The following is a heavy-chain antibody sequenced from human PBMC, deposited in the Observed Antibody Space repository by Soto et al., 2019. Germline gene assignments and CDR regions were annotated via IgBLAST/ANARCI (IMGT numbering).Heavy chain of an antibody. CDR3: ARAYDSSGYYYGGHFDY. V-gene: IGHV1-69*13. CDR1: GGTFSSYA. J-gene: IGHJ4*02. CDR2: IIPIFGTA. D-gene: IGHD3-22*01. Sequence: GASVKVSCKASGGTFSSYAISWVRQAPGQGLEWMGGIIPIFGTANYAQKFQGRVTITADESTSTAYMELSSLRSEDTAVYYCARAYDSSGYYYGGHFDYWGQGTLVTVSS.